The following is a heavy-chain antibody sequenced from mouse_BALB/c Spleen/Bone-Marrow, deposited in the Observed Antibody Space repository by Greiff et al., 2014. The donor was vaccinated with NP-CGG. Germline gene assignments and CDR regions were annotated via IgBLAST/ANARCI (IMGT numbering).Heavy chain of an antibody. CDR3: ARDYYGSLYAMDY. J-gene: IGHJ4*01. V-gene: IGHV2-9*02. Sequence: VKLMESGPGLAAPSQILSITCTVSGFSLTSYGVHWVRQPPGKGLEWLGVIWAGGSTNYNSALMSRLSISKDNSKSQVFLKMNSLQTDDTAMYYCARDYYGSLYAMDYWGQGTSVTVSS. CDR2: IWAGGST. D-gene: IGHD1-1*01. CDR1: GFSLTSYG.